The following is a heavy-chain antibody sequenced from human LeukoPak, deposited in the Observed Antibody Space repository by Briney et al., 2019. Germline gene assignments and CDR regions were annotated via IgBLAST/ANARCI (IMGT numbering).Heavy chain of an antibody. D-gene: IGHD2-2*01. J-gene: IGHJ5*02. V-gene: IGHV4-4*07. Sequence: SETLSLTCTVSGGSISSYYWSWIRQPAGKGLEWIGRIYTNGSTNYNPSLKSRVTMSVDTSKSQFSVNLSSVTAADTAVYYCARDGGYCSSTSCSPRFDPWGQGTLVTVSS. CDR2: IYTNGST. CDR1: GGSISSYY. CDR3: ARDGGYCSSTSCSPRFDP.